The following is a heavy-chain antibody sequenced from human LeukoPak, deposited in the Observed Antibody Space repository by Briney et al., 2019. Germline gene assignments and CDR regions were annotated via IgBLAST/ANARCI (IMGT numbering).Heavy chain of an antibody. V-gene: IGHV4-59*08. D-gene: IGHD3-22*01. CDR2: IYYSGST. J-gene: IGHJ4*02. CDR3: ARHRFDYYDSSGYYSFDY. CDR1: GGSISSYY. Sequence: SETLSLTCTVSGGSISSYYWSWIRQPPGKGLEWIGYIYYSGSTNYNPSLKSRVTISVDTSKNQFSLKLSSVTAADTAVYYCARHRFDYYDSSGYYSFDYWGQGTLVTVSS.